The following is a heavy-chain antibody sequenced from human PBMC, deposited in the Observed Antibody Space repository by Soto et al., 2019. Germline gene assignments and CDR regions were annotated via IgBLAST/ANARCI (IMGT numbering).Heavy chain of an antibody. D-gene: IGHD3-9*01. Sequence: EVQLVESGGGLVKPGGSLRLSCAASGFTFSSYSMNWVRQAPGKGLEWVSSISSSSSYIYYADSVKGRFTISRDNAKNSLYLQMNSLRAEDTAVYYCARDEEDYDILTGYYAFDIWGQGTMVTVSS. V-gene: IGHV3-21*01. CDR2: ISSSSSYI. CDR3: ARDEEDYDILTGYYAFDI. CDR1: GFTFSSYS. J-gene: IGHJ3*02.